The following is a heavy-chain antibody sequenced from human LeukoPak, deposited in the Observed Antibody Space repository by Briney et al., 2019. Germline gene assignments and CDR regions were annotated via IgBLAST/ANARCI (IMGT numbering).Heavy chain of an antibody. V-gene: IGHV3-23*01. Sequence: GGSLRLSCAASGFTFSSYAMSWVRQAPGKGLEWVSAISGSGGSTYYADSVKGRFTISRDNSKNTLYLQMNSLRAEDTAVYYCAQSGGAARYPGDYYYYYMDVWGKGTTVTVSS. CDR1: GFTFSSYA. CDR2: ISGSGGST. J-gene: IGHJ6*03. CDR3: AQSGGAARYPGDYYYYYMDV. D-gene: IGHD6-6*01.